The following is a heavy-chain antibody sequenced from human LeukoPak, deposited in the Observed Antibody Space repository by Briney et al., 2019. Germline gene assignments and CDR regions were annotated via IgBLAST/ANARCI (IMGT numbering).Heavy chain of an antibody. CDR3: AKSMYYYDSSGYYFFGSYDY. CDR2: ISGSGGST. CDR1: GFTSSSYA. Sequence: GGSLRLSCAASGFTSSSYAMSWVRQAPGKGLGWVSAISGSGGSTYYADSVKGRFTISRDNSKNTLYLQMNSLRAEDTAVYYCAKSMYYYDSSGYYFFGSYDYWGQGTLVTVSS. D-gene: IGHD3-22*01. J-gene: IGHJ4*02. V-gene: IGHV3-23*01.